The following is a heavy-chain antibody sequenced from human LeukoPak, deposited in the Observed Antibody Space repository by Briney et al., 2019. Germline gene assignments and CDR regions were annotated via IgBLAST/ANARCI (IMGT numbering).Heavy chain of an antibody. CDR2: IRYDGSNK. D-gene: IGHD3-22*01. J-gene: IGHJ4*02. CDR1: GFIFSDYG. V-gene: IGHV3-30*02. CDR3: VKEKKYYYDTTGYPGYDY. Sequence: GGSLRLSCAASGFIFSDYGMHWVRQAPGKGLEWVAFIRYDGSNKYYADSVKGRFTISRGNSKNTLYLQVNSLRAEDTAVYYCVKEKKYYYDTTGYPGYDYWGQGTLVTVSS.